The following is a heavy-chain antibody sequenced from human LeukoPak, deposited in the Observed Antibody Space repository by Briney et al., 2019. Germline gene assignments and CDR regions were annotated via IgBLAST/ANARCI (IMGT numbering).Heavy chain of an antibody. Sequence: SVKVSCKASGGTFSSYAISWVRQAPGQGLEWMGGIIPIFGTANYAQKFQGRVTITADESTSTAYMELSSLRSEDTAVYYCAREVRYPDAFDIWGQGTMVTVSS. J-gene: IGHJ3*02. CDR3: AREVRYPDAFDI. V-gene: IGHV1-69*01. CDR2: IIPIFGTA. CDR1: GGTFSSYA. D-gene: IGHD3-9*01.